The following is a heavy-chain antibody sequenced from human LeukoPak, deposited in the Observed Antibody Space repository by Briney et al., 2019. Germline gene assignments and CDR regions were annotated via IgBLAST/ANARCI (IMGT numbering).Heavy chain of an antibody. CDR1: GFTLSSYA. CDR2: ISGSGGST. CDR3: ARDYRKSDCSGGSCYPDY. J-gene: IGHJ4*02. Sequence: GGSLRLSCAASGFTLSSYAMSWVRQAPGKGLEWVSAISGSGGSTYYADSVKGRFTISRDNSKNTLYLQMNSLRAEDTAVYYCARDYRKSDCSGGSCYPDYWGQGTLVTVTS. D-gene: IGHD2-15*01. V-gene: IGHV3-23*01.